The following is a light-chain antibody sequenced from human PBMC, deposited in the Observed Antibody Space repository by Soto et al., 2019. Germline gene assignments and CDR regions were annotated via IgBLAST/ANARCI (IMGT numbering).Light chain of an antibody. CDR2: NSS. CDR3: QQYRDLPQT. J-gene: IGKJ1*01. Sequence: EIVLTQSPGTLSLSPGERANLSCRASQSVKSNYLAWYQQKPGQAPRLLIYNSSTRATGIPDRFSGSGSGTDFTLTISSLEPEDFALYDCQQYRDLPQTFGQGTKVEI. CDR1: QSVKSNY. V-gene: IGKV3-20*01.